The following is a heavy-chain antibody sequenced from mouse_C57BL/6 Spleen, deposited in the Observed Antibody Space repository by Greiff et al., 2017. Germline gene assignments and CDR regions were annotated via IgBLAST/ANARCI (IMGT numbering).Heavy chain of an antibody. Sequence: QVQLQQSEAELVKPGASVKISCKASGYAFSSYWMNWVKQRPGQGLEWIGQIYPGDGGTNYNGKFKGKATLTADKSSSTVYMQLIRLTSEDSAVYFCARNGLPHFDYWGQGTTLTVSS. J-gene: IGHJ2*01. D-gene: IGHD2-2*01. V-gene: IGHV1-80*01. CDR3: ARNGLPHFDY. CDR2: IYPGDGGT. CDR1: GYAFSSYW.